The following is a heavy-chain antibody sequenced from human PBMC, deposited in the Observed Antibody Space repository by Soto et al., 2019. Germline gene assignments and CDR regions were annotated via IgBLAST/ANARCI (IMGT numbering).Heavy chain of an antibody. CDR1: GGSISSYY. CDR2: IYYSGST. CDR3: ARAGGYSYGYRGYYYGMDV. Sequence: PSETLSLTCTVSGGSISSYYWSWIRQPPGKGLEWIGYIYYSGSTNYNPSLKSRVTISVDTSKNQFSLKLSSVTAADTAVYYCARAGGYSYGYRGYYYGMDVRGKGTTVTVSS. J-gene: IGHJ6*04. D-gene: IGHD5-18*01. V-gene: IGHV4-59*01.